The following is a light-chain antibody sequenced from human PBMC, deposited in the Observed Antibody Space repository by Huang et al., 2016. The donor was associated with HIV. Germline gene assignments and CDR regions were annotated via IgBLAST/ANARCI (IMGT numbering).Light chain of an antibody. CDR2: AAS. Sequence: IQLTQSPSSLSASVGDRVTIPCRASQGISTYLAWYQQKPGKAPRLLIYAASTLQSGVPSRFSGSVSGTDFTLTTTILQPEDFATYYCQQFSSYPTFGPGTKVDIK. CDR1: QGISTY. J-gene: IGKJ3*01. CDR3: QQFSSYPT. V-gene: IGKV1-9*01.